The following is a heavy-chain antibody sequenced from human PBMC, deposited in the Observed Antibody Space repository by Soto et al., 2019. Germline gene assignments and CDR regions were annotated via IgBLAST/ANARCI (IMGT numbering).Heavy chain of an antibody. CDR1: GGSISSYY. V-gene: IGHV4-59*01. D-gene: IGHD1-7*01. J-gene: IGHJ6*02. CDR3: ARDRFNWNYLENYYYYYGMDV. Sequence: PSETLSLTCPVSGGSISSYYWSWIRQPPGKGLEWIGYIYYSGSTNYNPSLKSRVTISVDTSKNQFSLKLSSVTAADTAVYYCARDRFNWNYLENYYYYYGMDVWGQGTTVTVSS. CDR2: IYYSGST.